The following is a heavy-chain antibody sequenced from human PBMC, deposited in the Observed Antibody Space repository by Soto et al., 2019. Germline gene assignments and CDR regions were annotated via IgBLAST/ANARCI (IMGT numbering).Heavy chain of an antibody. V-gene: IGHV1-46*01. J-gene: IGHJ4*02. CDR1: GYTFTSYH. CDR3: ARALVAGRRFDY. Sequence: GASVKVSCKASGYTFTSYHIHWVRQAPGQGLEWMGIINPSGGSTTYAQKFQGRVTMTRDTSTSTVYMELSSLRSEDTAVYYCARALVAGRRFDYWGQGTLVTVSS. D-gene: IGHD5-12*01. CDR2: INPSGGST.